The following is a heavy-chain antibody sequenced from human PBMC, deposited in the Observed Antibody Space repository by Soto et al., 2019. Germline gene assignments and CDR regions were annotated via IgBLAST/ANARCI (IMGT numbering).Heavy chain of an antibody. CDR1: GYSFSTYG. J-gene: IGHJ4*02. D-gene: IGHD6-13*01. Sequence: QVQVVQSGPEVKKPGASVKISCQTSGYSFSTYGINWLRQAPGQGLEWMGWISVFNGHTDYAEKFQGRVTMTTDTSTSTAYMELRSLRSDDTAIYYCARGRGASSWYETPHYFDFWGQGTLVTVSS. CDR3: ARGRGASSWYETPHYFDF. CDR2: ISVFNGHT. V-gene: IGHV1-18*01.